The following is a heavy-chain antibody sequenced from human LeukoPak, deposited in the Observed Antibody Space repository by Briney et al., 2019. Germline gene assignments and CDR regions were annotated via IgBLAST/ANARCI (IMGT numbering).Heavy chain of an antibody. CDR2: IRYDGSNK. Sequence: GGSLRLSCAASGFTFSSYGMHWVRQAPGKGLEWVAFIRYDGSNKYYADSVKGRFTISRDNSKNTLYLQMNSLRAEDTAVYYCAKEQPNYYDSSGYSDYFDYWGQGTLVTASS. CDR3: AKEQPNYYDSSGYSDYFDY. D-gene: IGHD3-22*01. J-gene: IGHJ4*02. CDR1: GFTFSSYG. V-gene: IGHV3-30*02.